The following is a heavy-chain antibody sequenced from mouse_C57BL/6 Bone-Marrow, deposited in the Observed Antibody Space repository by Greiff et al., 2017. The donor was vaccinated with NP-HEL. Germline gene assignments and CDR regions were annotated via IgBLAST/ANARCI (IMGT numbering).Heavy chain of an antibody. CDR2: ISNGGGST. V-gene: IGHV5-12*01. J-gene: IGHJ1*03. D-gene: IGHD3-3*01. Sequence: EVNVVESGGGLVQPGGSLKLSCAASGFTFSDYYMYWVRQTPEKRLEWVAYISNGGGSTYYPDTVKGRFTISRDNAKNTLYLQMSRLKSEDTAMYYCAREGKGYFDVWGTGTTVTVSS. CDR3: AREGKGYFDV. CDR1: GFTFSDYY.